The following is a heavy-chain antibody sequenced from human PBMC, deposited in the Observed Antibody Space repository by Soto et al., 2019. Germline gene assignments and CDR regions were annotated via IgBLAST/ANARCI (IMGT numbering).Heavy chain of an antibody. J-gene: IGHJ5*02. CDR2: ISYDGSNK. V-gene: IGHV3-30-3*01. Sequence: GGSLRLSCAASGFTFSSYAMHWVRQAPGKGLEWVAVISYDGSNKYYADSVKGRFTISGDNSKNTLYLQMNSLRAEDTAVYYCARDGGIAAAGTAYNWFDPWGQGALVTVSS. CDR1: GFTFSSYA. D-gene: IGHD6-13*01. CDR3: ARDGGIAAAGTAYNWFDP.